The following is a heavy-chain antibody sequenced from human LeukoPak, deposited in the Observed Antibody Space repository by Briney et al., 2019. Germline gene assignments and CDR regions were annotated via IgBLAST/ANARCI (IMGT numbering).Heavy chain of an antibody. D-gene: IGHD3-3*01. J-gene: IGHJ3*02. Sequence: SETLSLTCTVSGGSISSSSYYWGWIRQPPGKGLEWIGSIYYSGSTYYNPSLKSRVTISVDTSKNQFSLKLSSVTAADTAVYYCARDFFGWSGYHDAFDIWGQGTMVTVSS. CDR3: ARDFFGWSGYHDAFDI. V-gene: IGHV4-39*07. CDR1: GGSISSSSYY. CDR2: IYYSGST.